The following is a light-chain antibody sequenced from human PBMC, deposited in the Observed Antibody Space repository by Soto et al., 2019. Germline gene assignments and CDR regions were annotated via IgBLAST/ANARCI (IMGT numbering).Light chain of an antibody. V-gene: IGKV1-5*01. CDR3: QHYNNWPPDT. J-gene: IGKJ2*01. CDR1: QSISSW. CDR2: DAS. Sequence: DIQMTQSPSTLSATAGDRVTITCRASQSISSWLAWYQHKPGKAPKLLIYDASNLDSGVPSRFSGSGSGTEFTLTISSLQSEDFAVYYCQHYNNWPPDTFGQGTKVDIK.